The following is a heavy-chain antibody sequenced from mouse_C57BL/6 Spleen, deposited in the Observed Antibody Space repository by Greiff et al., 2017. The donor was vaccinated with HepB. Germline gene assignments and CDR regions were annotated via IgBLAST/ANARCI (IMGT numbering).Heavy chain of an antibody. CDR2: ISYSGST. Sequence: EVKLMESGPGMVQPSQSLSLTCTVTGYSITSGYDWHWIRHFPGNKLEWMGYISYSGSTNYNPSLKSRLSITHDTSKNHFFLKLNSVTTEDTATYYCARYDRADGYYVWFADWGQGTLVTVSA. J-gene: IGHJ3*01. CDR3: ARYDRADGYYVWFAD. D-gene: IGHD2-3*01. CDR1: GYSITSGYD. V-gene: IGHV3-1*01.